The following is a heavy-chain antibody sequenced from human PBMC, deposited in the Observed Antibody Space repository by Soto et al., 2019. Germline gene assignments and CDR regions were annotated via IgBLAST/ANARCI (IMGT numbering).Heavy chain of an antibody. CDR1: GSTFPRYA. CDR2: INPNSGGT. D-gene: IGHD6-6*01. Sequence: ASVRVSFHASGSTFPRYAISLVRQARGKWLEWRGWINPNSGGTNYAQKFQGWVTMTRDTSISTAYMELSRLRSDDTAVYYCARDLIAARPYYYYGMDVWGQGTTVTVAS. CDR3: ARDLIAARPYYYYGMDV. J-gene: IGHJ6*02. V-gene: IGHV1-2*04.